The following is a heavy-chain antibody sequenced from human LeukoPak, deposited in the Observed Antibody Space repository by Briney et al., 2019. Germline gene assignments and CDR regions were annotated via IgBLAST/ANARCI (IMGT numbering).Heavy chain of an antibody. V-gene: IGHV3-23*01. CDR3: ARDDYGETFDY. J-gene: IGHJ4*02. CDR1: GFTFSSYA. D-gene: IGHD4-17*01. Sequence: TGGSLRLSCAASGFTFSSYAMSWVRQAPGKGLEWVSTISGGGGSTFYADSVKGRFTISRDNSKNTLFLQMNSLRAEDTAVYYCARDDYGETFDYWGQGTLVTVSS. CDR2: ISGGGGST.